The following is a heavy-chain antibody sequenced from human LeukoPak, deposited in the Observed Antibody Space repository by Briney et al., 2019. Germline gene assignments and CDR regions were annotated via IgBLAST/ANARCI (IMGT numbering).Heavy chain of an antibody. Sequence: ASVKVSCKASGGTFSSYAISWVRQAPGQGLEWMGWINPNSGGTNYAQKFQGRVTMTRDTSISTAYMELSRLRSDDTAVYYCARAFPAMVSTPDYWGQGTLVTVSS. D-gene: IGHD5-18*01. V-gene: IGHV1-2*02. CDR1: GGTFSSYA. CDR2: INPNSGGT. J-gene: IGHJ4*02. CDR3: ARAFPAMVSTPDY.